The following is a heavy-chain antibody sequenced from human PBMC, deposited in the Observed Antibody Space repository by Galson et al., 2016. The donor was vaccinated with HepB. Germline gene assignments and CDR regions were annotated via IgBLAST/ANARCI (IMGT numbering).Heavy chain of an antibody. CDR1: RFNSGFTFIDYY. CDR2: VRNKRNGYIT. J-gene: IGHJ6*02. V-gene: IGHV3-72*01. Sequence: SLRLSCAASRFNSGFTFIDYYMDWVRQVPGKGPEWVGRVRNKRNGYITEYGASVKGRLNISRDDSMNTVYLQMTSLRDEDTAVYYCARDLPSYAFWSGYPWEVGNYAMDVWGQGTTVTVSS. D-gene: IGHD3-3*01. CDR3: ARDLPSYAFWSGYPWEVGNYAMDV.